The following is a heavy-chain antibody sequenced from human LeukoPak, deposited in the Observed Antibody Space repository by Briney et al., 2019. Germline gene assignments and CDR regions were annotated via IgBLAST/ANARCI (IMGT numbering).Heavy chain of an antibody. Sequence: PSETLSLTCTVSGGSISSYYWSWIRQPPGRGLEWIGYIYYSGSTNYNPSLKSRVTISVDTSKNQFSLKLSSVTAADTAVYYCARNMGIAVAALQAFDIWGQGTMVTVSS. V-gene: IGHV4-59*08. CDR1: GGSISSYY. CDR3: ARNMGIAVAALQAFDI. CDR2: IYYSGST. J-gene: IGHJ3*02. D-gene: IGHD6-19*01.